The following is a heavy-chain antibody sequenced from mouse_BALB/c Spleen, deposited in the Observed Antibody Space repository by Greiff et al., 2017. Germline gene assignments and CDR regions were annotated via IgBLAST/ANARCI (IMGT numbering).Heavy chain of an antibody. J-gene: IGHJ2*01. CDR2: IYPGNSDT. D-gene: IGHD1-1*01. V-gene: IGHV1-5*01. Sequence: EVQLQQSGTVLARPGASVKMSCKASGYTFTSYWMHWVKQRPGQGLEWIGAIYPGNSDTSYNQKFKGKAKLTAVTSTSTAYMELSSLTNEDSAVYYCTRLGYYGSSYFFFDYWGQGTTLTVSS. CDR3: TRLGYYGSSYFFFDY. CDR1: GYTFTSYW.